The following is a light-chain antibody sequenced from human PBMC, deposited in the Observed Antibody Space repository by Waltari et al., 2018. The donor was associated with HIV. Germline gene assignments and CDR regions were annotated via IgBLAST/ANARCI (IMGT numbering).Light chain of an antibody. CDR2: EDN. Sequence: NFILTQTHSVSASPGETVIISCTRSSGSIASNYVHWFQQRPAAAPTTIIYEDNQISSGIPDRFSGSIDTSSSSASLTISGLKTEDAADYYCQSFNGNNEWVFGGGTKVTVL. CDR1: SGSIASNY. J-gene: IGLJ3*02. V-gene: IGLV6-57*03. CDR3: QSFNGNNEWV.